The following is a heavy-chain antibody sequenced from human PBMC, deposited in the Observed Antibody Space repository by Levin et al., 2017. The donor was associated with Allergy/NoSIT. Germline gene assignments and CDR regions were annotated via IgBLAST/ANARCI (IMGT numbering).Heavy chain of an antibody. CDR3: AKGDNYYILTGYYNWIDP. CDR2: ISGSGADT. J-gene: IGHJ5*02. Sequence: SCAASGFSFSAYAMSWVRQAPGKGLEWVSGISGSGADTYYTDSVKGRFTVSRDNSKKTLYLQMSRLRAEDTAIYYCAKGDNYYILTGYYNWIDPWGQGTRVTVSS. CDR1: GFSFSAYA. D-gene: IGHD3-9*01. V-gene: IGHV3-23*01.